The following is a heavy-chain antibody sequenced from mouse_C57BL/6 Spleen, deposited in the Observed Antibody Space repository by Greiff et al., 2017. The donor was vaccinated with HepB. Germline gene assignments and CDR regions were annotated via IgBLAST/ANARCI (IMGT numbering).Heavy chain of an antibody. D-gene: IGHD2-3*01. CDR1: GFTFSSYA. Sequence: EVHLVESGGGLVKPGGSLKLSCAASGFTFSSYAMSWVRQTPEKRLEWVATISDGGSYTYYPDNVKGRFTISRDNAKNNLYLQMSHLKSEDTAMYYCARVGSMRSYYAMDYWGQGTSVTVSS. CDR2: ISDGGSYT. CDR3: ARVGSMRSYYAMDY. J-gene: IGHJ4*01. V-gene: IGHV5-4*01.